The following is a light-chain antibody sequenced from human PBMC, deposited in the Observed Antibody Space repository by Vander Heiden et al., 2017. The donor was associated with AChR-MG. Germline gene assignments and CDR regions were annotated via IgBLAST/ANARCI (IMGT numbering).Light chain of an antibody. CDR1: KLGDKY. CDR2: EDN. J-gene: IGLJ2*01. V-gene: IGLV3-1*01. Sequence: SYDLTQPPSVSVSPGQTASITCSGDKLGDKYASWYQQKPGQSPVLVIYEDNKRPSGIPERFSGSNSGNTATLTISVTQTVDEAYYYCQAWGSSTVVFGGGTRLT. CDR3: QAWGSSTVV.